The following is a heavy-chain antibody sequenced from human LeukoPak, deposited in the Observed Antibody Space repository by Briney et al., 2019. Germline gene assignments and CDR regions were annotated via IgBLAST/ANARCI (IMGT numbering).Heavy chain of an antibody. CDR1: GGSFSGYY. D-gene: IGHD3-22*01. V-gene: IGHV4-34*01. CDR3: AKGLYDSSGYYYRYFQH. Sequence: SETLSLTCAVYGGSFSGYYWSWIRQPPGKGLEWIGEINHSGSTNYNPSLKSRVTISVDTSKNQFSLKLSSVTAADTAVYYCAKGLYDSSGYYYRYFQHWGQGTLVTVSS. J-gene: IGHJ1*01. CDR2: INHSGST.